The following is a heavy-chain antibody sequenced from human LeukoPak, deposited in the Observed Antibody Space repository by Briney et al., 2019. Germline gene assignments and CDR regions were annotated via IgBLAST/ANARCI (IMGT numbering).Heavy chain of an antibody. J-gene: IGHJ3*02. V-gene: IGHV4-59*08. Sequence: SETLSLTCTVSGGSISSYYWSRIRQPPGKGLEWIGYIYYSGSTNYNPSLKSRVTISVDTSKNQFSLKLSSVTAADTAVYYCARHAVLRYFDRPWAFDIWGQGTMVTVSS. CDR3: ARHAVLRYFDRPWAFDI. CDR1: GGSISSYY. D-gene: IGHD3-9*01. CDR2: IYYSGST.